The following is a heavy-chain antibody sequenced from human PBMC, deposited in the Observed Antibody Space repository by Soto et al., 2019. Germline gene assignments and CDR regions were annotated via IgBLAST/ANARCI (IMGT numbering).Heavy chain of an antibody. D-gene: IGHD3-10*01. J-gene: IGHJ5*02. CDR1: GFTFGTAD. V-gene: IGHV3-23*01. Sequence: QLLQSGGGLVQPGGSLTLSCGASGFTFGTADMSWVRQAPGEGLEWGSTIDGSGGITYYADSVKGRFTISRDNSRNTVYLQLNSLRGDDTALYYCVKNSGWFNPWGQGALVTVSS. CDR3: VKNSGWFNP. CDR2: IDGSGGIT.